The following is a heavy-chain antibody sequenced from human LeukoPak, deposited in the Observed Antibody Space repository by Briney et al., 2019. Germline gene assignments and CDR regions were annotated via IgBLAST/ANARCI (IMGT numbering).Heavy chain of an antibody. CDR1: GFTFSNYA. D-gene: IGHD6-13*01. V-gene: IGHV3-30*04. J-gene: IGHJ6*02. CDR3: ARDRPLAEGGSSWYYYYGMDV. Sequence: PGGSLRLSCAASGFTFSNYAMHWVRQAPGKGLEWVAVTSYDESNKYYADSVKGRFTISRDNSKKTLYLQMNSLRGEDTAVYYCARDRPLAEGGSSWYYYYGMDVWGQGTTVTVSS. CDR2: TSYDESNK.